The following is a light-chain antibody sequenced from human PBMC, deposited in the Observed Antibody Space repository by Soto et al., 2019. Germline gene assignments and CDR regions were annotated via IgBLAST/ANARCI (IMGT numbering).Light chain of an antibody. CDR2: EVT. V-gene: IGLV2-14*01. Sequence: QSALTQPASVSGSPGQSITISCTGTSSDVGGYNYVSWYQQHPGKAPKVMIYEVTNRPSGVSHRFSGSKSGNTASLTISGLQVEDEADYYCSSYTSSSTLYVFGTGTKLTVL. CDR1: SSDVGGYNY. J-gene: IGLJ1*01. CDR3: SSYTSSSTLYV.